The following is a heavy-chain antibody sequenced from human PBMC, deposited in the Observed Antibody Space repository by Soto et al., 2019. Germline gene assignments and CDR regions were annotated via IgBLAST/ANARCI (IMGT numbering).Heavy chain of an antibody. D-gene: IGHD1-1*01. CDR3: ARGTEDGFDY. J-gene: IGHJ4*02. V-gene: IGHV1-3*01. Sequence: ASVKVSCKASGYTFTSYAMHWVRQAPGQRLEWMAWINAGNGNTKYSQKFQGRVTITGDTSASTVYMELSSLRSEDTAVYYCARGTEDGFDYWGQGTLVTVSS. CDR2: INAGNGNT. CDR1: GYTFTSYA.